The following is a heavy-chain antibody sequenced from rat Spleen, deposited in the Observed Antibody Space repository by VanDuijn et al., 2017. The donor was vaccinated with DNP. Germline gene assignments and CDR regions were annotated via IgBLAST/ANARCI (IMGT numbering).Heavy chain of an antibody. V-gene: IGHV5-7*01. J-gene: IGHJ2*01. CDR3: ARPDY. Sequence: EVQLVESGGGLVQPGRSLKLSCAASGFTFSNYDMAWVRQAPTKGLEWVAYIHYDGTNTYYGDSVRGRFTISRDNAENTLYLQMDSLRSEDTATYYCARPDYWGQGVMVTVSS. CDR2: IHYDGTNT. CDR1: GFTFSNYD.